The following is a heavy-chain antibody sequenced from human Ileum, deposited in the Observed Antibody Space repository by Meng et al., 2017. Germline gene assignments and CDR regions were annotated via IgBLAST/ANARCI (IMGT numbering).Heavy chain of an antibody. V-gene: IGHV1-3*01. CDR1: GFTFSNYA. CDR3: GRGRASFYFDF. J-gene: IGHJ4*01. D-gene: IGHD6-6*01. CDR2: IHAGSGDT. Sequence: QVQFVQSGAEVKKPGAPVRISCKASGFTFSNYAIYWVRQAPGQSLEWLGWIHAGSGDTKFSQTFQGRLTFDRDTSADTVYMELSSLTSGDRAVYYCGRGRASFYFDFLGQGTLVTFSS.